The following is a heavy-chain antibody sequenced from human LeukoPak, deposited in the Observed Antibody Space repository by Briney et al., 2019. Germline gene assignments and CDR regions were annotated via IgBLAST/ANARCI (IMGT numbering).Heavy chain of an antibody. J-gene: IGHJ3*01. V-gene: IGHV3-53*01. CDR3: ARGRKIVVDYEPQTFDL. CDR1: GFTFSSYA. CDR2: IYSGGGT. D-gene: IGHD2-2*01. Sequence: GGSLRLSCAASGFTFSSYAMSWVRQAPGKGLEWVSVIYSGGGTYYADSVQGRFTISRDNSKNTLYVQMNSLRADDTAVYYCARGRKIVVDYEPQTFDLWGQGAMVTVSP.